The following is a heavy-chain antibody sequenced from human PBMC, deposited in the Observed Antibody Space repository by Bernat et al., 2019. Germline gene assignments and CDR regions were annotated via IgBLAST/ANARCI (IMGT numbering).Heavy chain of an antibody. V-gene: IGHV3-30*14. CDR1: GFTFSSYP. CDR3: ARAMDTVGATSYYYYGMDV. J-gene: IGHJ6*02. CDR2: ISDDGNKK. Sequence: QVQVVESGGGVVQPGRSLRLSCAAPGFTFSSYPIHWVRQAPGKGLEWVAVISDDGNKKYYADSVKGRFTISRENAKNSLYLQMNSLRAGDTAVYYCARAMDTVGATSYYYYGMDVWGQGTTVTVSS. D-gene: IGHD1-26*01.